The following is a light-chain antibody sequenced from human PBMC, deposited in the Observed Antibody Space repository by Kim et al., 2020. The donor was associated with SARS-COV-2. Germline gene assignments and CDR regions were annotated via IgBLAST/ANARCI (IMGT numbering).Light chain of an antibody. CDR2: GAS. V-gene: IGKV3-15*01. J-gene: IGKJ1*01. CDR3: QSWT. Sequence: PATLSVSPGERATLYCRATHNVGTNLAWYQQKPGQPPRLLIYGASTRATGIPARFSGSGSGTEFTLTINSLQSEDSAVYFCQSWTFGQGTKVEIK. CDR1: HNVGTN.